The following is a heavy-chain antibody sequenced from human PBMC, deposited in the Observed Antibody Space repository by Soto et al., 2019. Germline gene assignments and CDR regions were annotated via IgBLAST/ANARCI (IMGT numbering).Heavy chain of an antibody. Sequence: QVQLQESGPGLAKPSQTLSLTCTVSGGSISSGGYYWSWIRQHQGKGLEWIGYIYYSGSTYYNPSLKCRVTISVATCKNEFSLELSSVTAADTAVYYCARDGGYMVRGVIPYWGQGTLVTVSS. V-gene: IGHV4-31*03. D-gene: IGHD3-10*01. CDR2: IYYSGST. CDR3: ARDGGYMVRGVIPY. J-gene: IGHJ4*02. CDR1: GGSISSGGYY.